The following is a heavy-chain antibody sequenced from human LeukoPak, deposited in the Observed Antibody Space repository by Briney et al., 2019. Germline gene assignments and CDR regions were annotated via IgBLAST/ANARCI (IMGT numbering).Heavy chain of an antibody. J-gene: IGHJ4*02. D-gene: IGHD3-16*01. CDR3: VNLWEAGY. CDR2: VNQDGSKK. V-gene: IGHV3-7*01. CDR1: GFTFSSYW. Sequence: GGSLRLSCAASGFTFSSYWMSWVRQAPGKGLEWVANVNQDGSKKYYVDSVKGRFTISRDNAKNSLYLQLSSLRVEDTAMYYCVNLWEAGYWGQGTLVTVSS.